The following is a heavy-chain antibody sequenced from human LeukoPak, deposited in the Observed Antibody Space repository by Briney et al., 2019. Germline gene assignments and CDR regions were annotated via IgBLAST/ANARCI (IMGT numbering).Heavy chain of an antibody. CDR1: GFTLSSYS. CDR2: IGRGIT. Sequence: GGSLRLSCAASGFTLSSYSMNWVRQAPGKGLEWVAHIGRGITYADSVKGRFTISRDNAKNSVYLQMNSLRAEDTAVYYCARDALAGEKPEYFFDYWGQGTLVTVSS. CDR3: ARDALAGEKPEYFFDY. J-gene: IGHJ4*02. V-gene: IGHV3-48*04.